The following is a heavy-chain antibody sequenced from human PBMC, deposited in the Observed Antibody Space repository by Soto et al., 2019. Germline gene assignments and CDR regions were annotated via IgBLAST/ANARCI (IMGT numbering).Heavy chain of an antibody. V-gene: IGHV4-34*01. CDR3: ARQAAAPGIDLWFDP. CDR1: GGSFSDFY. D-gene: IGHD6-13*01. J-gene: IGHJ5*02. Sequence: TSDTLSLTCAVYGGSFSDFYWSWIRQPPGKGLEWIGEINHSGSTYYNPSLKSRVTVSVDTSKNQFSLKLDSVTAADTAVYYCARQAAAPGIDLWFDPWGQGTLVTVSS. CDR2: INHSGST.